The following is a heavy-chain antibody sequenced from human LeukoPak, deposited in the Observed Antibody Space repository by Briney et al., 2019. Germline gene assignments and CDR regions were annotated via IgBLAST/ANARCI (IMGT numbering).Heavy chain of an antibody. D-gene: IGHD5-12*01. J-gene: IGHJ4*02. CDR1: GGSISSSNW. CDR3: ARGYSGYDSVFDY. V-gene: IGHV4-4*02. CDR2: IYHSGST. Sequence: SETLSLTCAVSGGSISSSNWWSWVRQPPGKGLEWIGEIYHSGSTNYNPSLKSRVTISVDKSKSQFSLKLSSVTAADTAVYYCARGYSGYDSVFDYWGQGTLVTVSS.